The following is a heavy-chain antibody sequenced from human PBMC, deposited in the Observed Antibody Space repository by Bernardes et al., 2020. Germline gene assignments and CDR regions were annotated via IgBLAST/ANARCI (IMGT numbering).Heavy chain of an antibody. J-gene: IGHJ4*02. Sequence: SETLSLTCAVSGDSINTNYWWGWIRQPPGKGLEWMGYMFHSGHTYYNPSLKSRVSMSLDPSKNQFSLRLSSVTAVDTALYYCARKPNSMYYFDSWGPGTLVTVSS. CDR3: ARKPNSMYYFDS. CDR1: GDSINTNYW. CDR2: MFHSGHT. V-gene: IGHV4-28*01. D-gene: IGHD3-16*01.